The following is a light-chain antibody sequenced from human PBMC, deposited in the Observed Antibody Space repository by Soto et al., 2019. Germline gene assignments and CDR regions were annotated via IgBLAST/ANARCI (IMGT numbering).Light chain of an antibody. J-gene: IGLJ2*01. V-gene: IGLV4-69*01. Sequence: QSVLTQSPSASASLGASVKLTCTLSSGHISYAIAWHQQQPEKGPRYLMKINSDGSHSKGDGIPDRFSGSSSGAERYLTISSLQSEDEADYYCQTWVSGIEVFGGGTKLTVL. CDR3: QTWVSGIEV. CDR1: SGHISYA. CDR2: INSDGSH.